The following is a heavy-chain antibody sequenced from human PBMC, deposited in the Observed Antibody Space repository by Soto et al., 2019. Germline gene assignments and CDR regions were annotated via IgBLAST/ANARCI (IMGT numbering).Heavy chain of an antibody. CDR2: IYHSGNT. V-gene: IGHV4-38-2*01. Sequence: SETLSLTCGVSGHSIISGYYWGWIRQPPGRGLEWIGNIYHSGNTYYNPSLKSRVTISLDTSKNQFSLRLNSVTAADTAVYYCARGANIMATSNDPFDVWGQGTMVTVSS. CDR3: ARGANIMATSNDPFDV. D-gene: IGHD5-12*01. CDR1: GHSIISGYY. J-gene: IGHJ3*01.